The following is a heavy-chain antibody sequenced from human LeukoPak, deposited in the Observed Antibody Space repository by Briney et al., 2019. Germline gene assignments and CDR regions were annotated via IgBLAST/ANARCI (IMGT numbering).Heavy chain of an antibody. V-gene: IGHV4-4*07. D-gene: IGHD3-22*01. Sequence: SETLSLTCTVSGCSISNYYWNWIRQPAWKGLDWIGRCYTSGSTNYIPSLKSRVTKPVDTSLNQFSLKLNSVPATDTAVYYCARVSRDSSGYVGMDVWGQGTTVTVSS. J-gene: IGHJ6*02. CDR1: GCSISNYY. CDR2: CYTSGST. CDR3: ARVSRDSSGYVGMDV.